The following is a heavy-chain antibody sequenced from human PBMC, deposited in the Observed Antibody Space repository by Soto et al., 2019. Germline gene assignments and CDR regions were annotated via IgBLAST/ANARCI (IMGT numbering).Heavy chain of an antibody. CDR1: GFNFIGYA. J-gene: IGHJ4*02. CDR2: ISGSGGST. D-gene: IGHD6-13*01. CDR3: AKSAGYSSSWPFDY. Sequence: PGGSVRLSCTASGFNFIGYAMSWVRQAPGKGLEWVSAISGSGGSTYYADSVKGRFTISRDNSKNTLYLQMNSLRAEDTAVYYCAKSAGYSSSWPFDYWGQGNLVTVSS. V-gene: IGHV3-23*01.